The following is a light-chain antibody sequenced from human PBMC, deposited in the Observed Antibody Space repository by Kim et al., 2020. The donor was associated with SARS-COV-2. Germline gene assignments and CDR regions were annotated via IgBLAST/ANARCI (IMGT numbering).Light chain of an antibody. J-gene: IGLJ2*01. CDR3: SSYSGVNMEV. CDR1: GSDIGGYYY. CDR2: EVN. Sequence: QSALTQPPSASGSPGQSVTISCAGTGSDIGGYYYVSWYQQHPGKAPRLIIYEVNKRPSGVPDRFSGSKSGNTASLTVSGLQAEDEADYYCSSYSGVNMEVFGGGTRLTVL. V-gene: IGLV2-8*01.